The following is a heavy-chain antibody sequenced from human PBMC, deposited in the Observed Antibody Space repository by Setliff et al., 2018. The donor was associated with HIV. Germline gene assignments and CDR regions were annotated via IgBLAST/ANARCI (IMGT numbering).Heavy chain of an antibody. V-gene: IGHV3-48*03. D-gene: IGHD3-10*01. CDR3: ARAAYSYGSGNSLHYYYYMDV. Sequence: TGGSLRLSCAASAFTFSSYEMNWVRQAPGKGLEWVSYITSSGNTIYYADSVKGRFTISRDNAKNSLYLQMNSLRAEDTAVYYCARAAYSYGSGNSLHYYYYMDVWGKGTTVTVSS. CDR2: ITSSGNTI. CDR1: AFTFSSYE. J-gene: IGHJ6*03.